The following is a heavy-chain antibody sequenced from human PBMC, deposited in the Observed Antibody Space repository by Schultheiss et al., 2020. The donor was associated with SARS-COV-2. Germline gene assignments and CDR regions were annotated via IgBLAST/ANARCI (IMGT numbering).Heavy chain of an antibody. D-gene: IGHD3-3*01. CDR1: GGSFSGYY. Sequence: SETLSLTCAVYGGSFSGYYWSWIRQPPGKGLEWIGSIYYSGSTYYNPSLKSRVTISVDTSKNQFSLKLSSVTAADTAVYYCARLQKLRFLEWSIGYWGQGTLVTVSS. J-gene: IGHJ4*02. CDR2: IYYSGST. V-gene: IGHV4-34*01. CDR3: ARLQKLRFLEWSIGY.